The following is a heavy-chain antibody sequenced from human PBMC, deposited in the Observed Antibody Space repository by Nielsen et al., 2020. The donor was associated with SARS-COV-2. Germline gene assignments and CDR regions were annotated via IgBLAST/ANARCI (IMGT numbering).Heavy chain of an antibody. Sequence: GGSLRLSCAASGFTFSIYGMHWVRQAPGKGLESVAVISYDGTGKKYADSVKGRFTISSDGSKGTLYLQMNSLRAEDTAVYYCAKSRRRGYIYGPLDSWGQGTLVTVSS. CDR3: AKSRRRGYIYGPLDS. CDR1: GFTFSIYG. J-gene: IGHJ4*02. D-gene: IGHD5-18*01. V-gene: IGHV3-30*18. CDR2: ISYDGTGK.